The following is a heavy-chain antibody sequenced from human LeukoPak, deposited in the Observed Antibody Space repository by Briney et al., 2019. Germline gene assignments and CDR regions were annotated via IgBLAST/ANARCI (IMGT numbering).Heavy chain of an antibody. D-gene: IGHD3-9*01. V-gene: IGHV1-8*03. CDR2: MNPNSGNT. CDR1: GGTFSSYA. J-gene: IGHJ4*02. CDR3: ARGRGILTGYYLGY. Sequence: ASVKVSCKASGGTFSSYAISWVRQATGQGLEWMGWMNPNSGNTGYAQKFQGRVTITRNTSISTAYMELSSLRSEDTAVYYCARGRGILTGYYLGYWGQGTLVTVSS.